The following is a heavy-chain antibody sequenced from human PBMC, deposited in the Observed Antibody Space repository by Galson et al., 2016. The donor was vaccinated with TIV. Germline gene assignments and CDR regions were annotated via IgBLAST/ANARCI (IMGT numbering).Heavy chain of an antibody. Sequence: PALVKHTQTLTLTCTFSGFSLNSNGMCVSWIRQPPGKALEWLARIDWDGDKYYSTFLQTRLTISKDTSKNQVVLTMTNMDPVDTATYYCVRTPYGDSFGWYFDLWGRGTLVTVSS. CDR3: VRTPYGDSFGWYFDL. V-gene: IGHV2-70*11. D-gene: IGHD4-17*01. CDR2: IDWDGDK. J-gene: IGHJ2*01. CDR1: GFSLNSNGMC.